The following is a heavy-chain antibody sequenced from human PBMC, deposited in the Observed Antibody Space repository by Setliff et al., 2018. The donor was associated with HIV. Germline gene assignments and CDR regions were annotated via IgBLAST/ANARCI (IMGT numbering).Heavy chain of an antibody. V-gene: IGHV1-69*10. D-gene: IGHD2-21*02. J-gene: IGHJ5*02. CDR1: GGTFNSYA. CDR3: ASSAFCGGDCFYWFDP. Sequence: SVKVSCKASGGTFNSYAISWMRQAPGQGLEWMGGIIPMLDIAHYAQKFKGRITITADKSTSTAYMELDSLRSIDTAVYYCASSAFCGGDCFYWFDPWGQGTRVTVSS. CDR2: IIPMLDIA.